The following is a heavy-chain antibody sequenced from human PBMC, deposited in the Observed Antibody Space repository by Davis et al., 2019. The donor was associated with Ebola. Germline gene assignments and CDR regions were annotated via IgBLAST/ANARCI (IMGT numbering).Heavy chain of an antibody. J-gene: IGHJ4*02. Sequence: GSLRLSCAVYGGSFSSYYWGWIRQPPGKGLEWIGSIYYSGSTYYNPSLKSRVTISVDTSKNQFSLKLSSVTAADTAVYYCARLLATVNHYFDYWGQGTLVTVSS. CDR3: ARLLATVNHYFDY. CDR2: IYYSGST. V-gene: IGHV4-39*01. D-gene: IGHD4-17*01. CDR1: GGSFSSYY.